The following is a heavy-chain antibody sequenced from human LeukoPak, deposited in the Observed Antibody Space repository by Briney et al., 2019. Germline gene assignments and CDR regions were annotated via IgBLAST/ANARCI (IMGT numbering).Heavy chain of an antibody. CDR2: INGGGSST. V-gene: IGHV3-74*01. Sequence: PGGSLRLSCAASGFTFSSYWMHWVRQAPGKGLVWLSRINGGGSSTNYADSVKGRFTISRDNAKNTLYLQMNSLRGEDTAVYYCARGPSSNWGDFDYWGQGTLVIASS. CDR1: GFTFSSYW. CDR3: ARGPSSNWGDFDY. J-gene: IGHJ4*02. D-gene: IGHD7-27*01.